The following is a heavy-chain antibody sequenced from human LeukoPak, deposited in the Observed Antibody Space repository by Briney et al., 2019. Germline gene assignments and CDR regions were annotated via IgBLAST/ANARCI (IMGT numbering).Heavy chain of an antibody. CDR2: INHSGST. CDR3: ARGRRYYDSSGYYYYLDY. D-gene: IGHD3-22*01. J-gene: IGHJ4*02. Sequence: PSETLSLTCAVYGGSFSGYYWSWIRQPPGKGLEWIGEINHSGSTNYNPSLKSRVTISVDTSKNQFSLKLSSVTAADTAVYYCARGRRYYDSSGYYYYLDYWAREPWSPSPQ. V-gene: IGHV4-34*01. CDR1: GGSFSGYY.